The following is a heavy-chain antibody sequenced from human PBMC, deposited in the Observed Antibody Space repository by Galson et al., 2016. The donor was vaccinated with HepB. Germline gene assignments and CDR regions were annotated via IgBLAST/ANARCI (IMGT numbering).Heavy chain of an antibody. V-gene: IGHV3-11*01. CDR3: ARETWRPPDFDY. Sequence: SLRLSCAASGFTLSDHYMSWIRQAPGKGLEWISYISNSGSSIYYADSVKGRFTVSRDNANNSLYLQMNSLRADDTAVYYCARETWRPPDFDYWGQGTLVTVSS. CDR2: ISNSGSSI. D-gene: IGHD1-14*01. CDR1: GFTLSDHY. J-gene: IGHJ4*02.